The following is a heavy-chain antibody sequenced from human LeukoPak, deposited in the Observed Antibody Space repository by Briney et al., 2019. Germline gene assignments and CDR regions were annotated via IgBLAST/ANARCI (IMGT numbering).Heavy chain of an antibody. J-gene: IGHJ4*02. Sequence: GGSLRLSCAASGFTFSRHAMNWVRQAPGQGLEWVSGISGGGGSTYYADSVKGRFTISRDNSKNTLYLEMNSLRAEDTAVYYCAREDVTKTNDYWGQGTLVTVSS. D-gene: IGHD1/OR15-1a*01. CDR2: ISGGGGST. V-gene: IGHV3-23*01. CDR3: AREDVTKTNDY. CDR1: GFTFSRHA.